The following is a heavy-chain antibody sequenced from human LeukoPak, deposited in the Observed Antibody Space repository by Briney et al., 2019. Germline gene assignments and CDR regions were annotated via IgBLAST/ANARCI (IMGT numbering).Heavy chain of an antibody. CDR2: INHSGST. CDR3: AREGSSSSGEYNWFAP. J-gene: IGHJ5*02. V-gene: IGHV4-34*01. Sequence: SEALSLTCAVYGGSFSGYYWSWIRQPPGKGLEWIGEINHSGSTNYNPSLKSRVTISVDTSKNQFSLKLSSVTAADTAVYYCAREGSSSSGEYNWFAPWGQGTLVTVSS. D-gene: IGHD6-6*01. CDR1: GGSFSGYY.